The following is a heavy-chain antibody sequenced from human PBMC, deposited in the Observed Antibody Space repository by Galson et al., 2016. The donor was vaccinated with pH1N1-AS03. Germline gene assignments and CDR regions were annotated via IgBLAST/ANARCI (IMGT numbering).Heavy chain of an antibody. CDR1: GGAFSIYA. CDR2: IVPIFGTP. J-gene: IGHJ4*02. CDR3: ARDEDLPYGDHVTD. Sequence: SVKVSCKASGGAFSIYAINWVRQAPGQGLEWMGGIVPIFGTPSYAQRLQGRVTINADESTDTAYMELRSLTFEDTAVYYCARDEDLPYGDHVTDWGQGTLVFVSS. D-gene: IGHD4-17*01. V-gene: IGHV1-69*13.